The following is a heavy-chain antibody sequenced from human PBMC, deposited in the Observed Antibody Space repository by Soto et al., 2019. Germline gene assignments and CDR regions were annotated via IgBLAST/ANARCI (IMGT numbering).Heavy chain of an antibody. Sequence: SVKVSCQASGYTFTSSGISWVRQAPVQGLEWMGWISVYNGNTNYAQNFQGRVSMTTDTSTSTVYMELRNLRSDDTAVYYCARGVVVPAATGKTWFDPWGQGTLVTVSS. J-gene: IGHJ5*02. CDR3: ARGVVVPAATGKTWFDP. CDR2: ISVYNGNT. D-gene: IGHD2-2*01. V-gene: IGHV1-18*01. CDR1: GYTFTSSG.